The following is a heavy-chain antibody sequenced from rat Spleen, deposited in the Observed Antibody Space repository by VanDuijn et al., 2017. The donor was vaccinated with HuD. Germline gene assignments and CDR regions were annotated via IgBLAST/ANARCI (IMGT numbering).Heavy chain of an antibody. Sequence: EVQLVESDGGLVQPGRSLKLSCAASGFTFSDYYMAWVRQAPTKGLEWVATISYDGSSTYYRDSVKGRFTISRDNAKSTLYLQMDSLRSEDTATYYCTTDGQGARFAYWGPGTMVTVSS. J-gene: IGHJ1*01. CDR3: TTDGQGARFAY. CDR1: GFTFSDYY. D-gene: IGHD5-1*01. CDR2: ISYDGSST. V-gene: IGHV5-20*01.